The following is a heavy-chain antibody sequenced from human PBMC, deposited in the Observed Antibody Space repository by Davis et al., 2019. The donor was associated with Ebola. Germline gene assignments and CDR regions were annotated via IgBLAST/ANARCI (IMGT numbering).Heavy chain of an antibody. CDR2: INPNSGGT. J-gene: IGHJ4*02. V-gene: IGHV1-2*04. Sequence: ASVKVSCKASGYTFTSYGISWVRQAPGQGLEWMGWINPNSGGTNYAQKFQGWVTMTRDTSISTAYMELSSLRSEDTAVYYCARERQLATDYWGQGTLVTVSS. CDR3: ARERQLATDY. D-gene: IGHD6-6*01. CDR1: GYTFTSYG.